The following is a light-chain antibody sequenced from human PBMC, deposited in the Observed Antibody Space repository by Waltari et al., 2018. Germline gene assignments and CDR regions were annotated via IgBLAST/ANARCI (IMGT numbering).Light chain of an antibody. CDR3: SSYTTSSTPYV. Sequence: QSALTQPASVSGSPGQSLTISCTGTSSDVGGYNYVSWYQQHPGKAPKLMIYEVSDRPSGVSHRFSGSKSGNTASLTISGLQAEDEADYYCSSYTTSSTPYVFGTGTRVTVL. V-gene: IGLV2-14*03. CDR2: EVS. CDR1: SSDVGGYNY. J-gene: IGLJ1*01.